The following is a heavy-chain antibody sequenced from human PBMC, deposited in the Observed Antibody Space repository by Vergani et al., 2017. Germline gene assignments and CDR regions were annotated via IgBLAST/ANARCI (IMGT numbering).Heavy chain of an antibody. V-gene: IGHV3-48*01. J-gene: IGHJ6*02. CDR1: GFTFSSYS. D-gene: IGHD3-10*01. CDR2: ISSSSRTI. CDR3: ARDIGRNYYYYGMDV. Sequence: EVQLVESGGGLVQPGGSLRLSCAASGFTFSSYSMNWVRQAPGKGLEWVSYISSSSRTIYYADSVKGRFTISRDNAKNSLYLQMNSLRAEDTAVYYCARDIGRNYYYYGMDVWGQGTTVTVSS.